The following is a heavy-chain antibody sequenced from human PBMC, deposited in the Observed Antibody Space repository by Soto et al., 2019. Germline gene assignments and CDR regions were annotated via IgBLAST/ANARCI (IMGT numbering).Heavy chain of an antibody. CDR2: IYPGDSDA. D-gene: IGHD6-13*01. Sequence: PGESLKISCKGSGYTFSGDWIGWVRQMSGKGLEWTGIIYPGDSDARYSPSFQGQVTISADESITTAYLQWDSLKASDTAIYYCVVQQKLPWVNSWGQGTLVTVSS. V-gene: IGHV5-51*01. J-gene: IGHJ5*02. CDR1: GYTFSGDW. CDR3: VVQQKLPWVNS.